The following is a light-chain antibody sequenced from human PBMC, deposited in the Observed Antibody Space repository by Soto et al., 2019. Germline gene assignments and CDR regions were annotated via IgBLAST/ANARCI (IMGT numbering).Light chain of an antibody. CDR1: QSVSSY. CDR2: DAS. CDR3: QQRSNWALT. V-gene: IGKV3-11*01. J-gene: IGKJ4*01. Sequence: EIVLTQSPATLSLSPGERATLSCRASQSVSSYLAWYQQKPGQAPRLLIYDASNRATGIPARFSGSGSGTDFTLTISSLEPEDFAVYYWQQRSNWALTVGGGTKVEIK.